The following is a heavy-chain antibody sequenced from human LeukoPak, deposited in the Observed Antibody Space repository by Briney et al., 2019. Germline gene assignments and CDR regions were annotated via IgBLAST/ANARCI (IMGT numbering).Heavy chain of an antibody. D-gene: IGHD1-26*01. CDR1: GFIFSSYD. Sequence: GGSLRLSCAAYGFIFSSYDMNWVRQAPGKGLEWASAVGVSAGGTYYADSVKGRFIISRDNSKNILYLQMNSLTAEDTAVYFCVKNRGSYRLFDYWGQGTLVTVSS. V-gene: IGHV3-23*01. J-gene: IGHJ4*02. CDR3: VKNRGSYRLFDY. CDR2: VGVSAGGT.